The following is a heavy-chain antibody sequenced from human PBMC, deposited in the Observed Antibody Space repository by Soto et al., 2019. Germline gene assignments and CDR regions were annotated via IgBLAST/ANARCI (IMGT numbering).Heavy chain of an antibody. CDR1: GGTFSSYA. D-gene: IGHD3-10*01. CDR3: ARVTSMVTYYYYGMDV. CDR2: IIPIFGTA. V-gene: IGHV1-69*06. Sequence: QVQLVQSGAEVKKPGSSVKVSCKASGGTFSSYAISWVRQAPGQGLEWMGGIIPIFGTANYAQKFQGRVTITADKYTSTAYMELSSLRSEDTAVYYCARVTSMVTYYYYGMDVWGQGTTVTVSS. J-gene: IGHJ6*02.